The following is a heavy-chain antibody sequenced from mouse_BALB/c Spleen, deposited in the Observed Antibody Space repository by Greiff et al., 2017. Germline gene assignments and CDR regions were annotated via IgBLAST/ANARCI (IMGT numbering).Heavy chain of an antibody. V-gene: IGHV1S137*01. D-gene: IGHD4-1*01. J-gene: IGHJ2*01. CDR2: ISTYYGDA. CDR1: GYTFTDYA. Sequence: QVQLQQSGAELVRPGVSVKISCKGSGYTFTDYAMHWVKQSHAKSLEWIGVISTYYGDASYNQKFKGKATMTVDKSSSTAYMELARLTSEDSAIYYCARRGITGTGYFDYWGQGTTLTVSS. CDR3: ARRGITGTGYFDY.